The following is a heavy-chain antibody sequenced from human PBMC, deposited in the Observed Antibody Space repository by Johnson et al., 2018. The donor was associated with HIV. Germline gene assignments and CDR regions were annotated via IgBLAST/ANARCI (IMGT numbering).Heavy chain of an antibody. Sequence: VQLVESGGGLVQPGGYLRLSCAASGFTFSSYDMHWVRQTTGKGLEWVSAIGTAGDTYYPGSVKGRFTISRDNSKNTLYLQMNSLRTEDTAVYYCAKDQASSLNAFDIWGQGTMVTVSS. D-gene: IGHD2-2*01. J-gene: IGHJ3*02. CDR3: AKDQASSLNAFDI. V-gene: IGHV3-13*01. CDR1: GFTFSSYD. CDR2: IGTAGDT.